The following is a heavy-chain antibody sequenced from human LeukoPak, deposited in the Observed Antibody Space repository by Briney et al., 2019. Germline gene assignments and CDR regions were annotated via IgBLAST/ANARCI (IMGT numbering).Heavy chain of an antibody. CDR3: ARVTPTEAYDYYYYYMDV. J-gene: IGHJ6*03. D-gene: IGHD1-14*01. Sequence: GGSLRLSCAASGFTFSSYSMNWVRQAPGKGLEWVSSISSSSSYIYYADSVKGRFTISRDNAKNSLYLQMNSLRAEDTAVYYCARVTPTEAYDYYYYYMDVWGKGTTVTVSS. V-gene: IGHV3-21*01. CDR1: GFTFSSYS. CDR2: ISSSSSYI.